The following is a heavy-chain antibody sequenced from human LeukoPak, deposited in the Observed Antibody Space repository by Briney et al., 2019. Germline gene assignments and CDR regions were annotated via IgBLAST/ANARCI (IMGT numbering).Heavy chain of an antibody. CDR3: ATNLREILEWLFDY. CDR1: GGTFISYA. J-gene: IGHJ4*02. V-gene: IGHV1-69*13. CDR2: IIPIFGTA. D-gene: IGHD3-3*01. Sequence: GASVKVSCKASGGTFISYAISWVRQAPGQGLEWMGGIIPIFGTANYAQKFQGRVTITADESTSTAYMELSSLRSEDTAVYYCATNLREILEWLFDYWGRGTLVTVSS.